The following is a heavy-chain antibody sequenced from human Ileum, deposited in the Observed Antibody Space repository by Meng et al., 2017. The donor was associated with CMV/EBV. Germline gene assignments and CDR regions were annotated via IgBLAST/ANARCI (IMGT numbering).Heavy chain of an antibody. Sequence: AGYNLTGYYMQWERQAPGQGLEWMGWINPNSGGTDSAQKFQGRVTMTRDTSISTAYMELSRLRSDDTAVYYCARDGAAGIRNWFDPWGQGTLVTVSS. CDR3: ARDGAAGIRNWFDP. CDR1: GYNLTGYY. J-gene: IGHJ5*02. CDR2: INPNSGGT. V-gene: IGHV1-2*02. D-gene: IGHD6-13*01.